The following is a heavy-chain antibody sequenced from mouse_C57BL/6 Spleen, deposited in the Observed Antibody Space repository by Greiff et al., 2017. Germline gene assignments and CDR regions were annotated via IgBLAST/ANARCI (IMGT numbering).Heavy chain of an antibody. J-gene: IGHJ3*01. CDR1: EYEFPSHD. D-gene: IGHD1-1*01. V-gene: IGHV5-2*01. CDR2: INSDGGST. CDR3: ARHDGSSCLAY. Sequence: EVQVVESGGGLVQPGESLKLSCESNEYEFPSHDMPWVRQTPEKRLELVAAINSDGGSTYYPDTMERRFIISRDNTKKTLYLQMSILRSEDTALDYCARHDGSSCLAYWGQGTLVTVSA.